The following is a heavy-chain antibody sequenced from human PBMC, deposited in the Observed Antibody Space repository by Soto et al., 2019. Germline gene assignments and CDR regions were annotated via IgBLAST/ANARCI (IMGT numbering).Heavy chain of an antibody. CDR1: GYTFTSYG. V-gene: IGHV1-18*01. CDR2: ISAYNGNT. Sequence: QVQLVQSGAEVKKPGASVKVSCKASGYTFTSYGISWVRQAPGQGLEWMGWISAYNGNTNYAQKLQGRVTMTTDTPMSSEYMTLRRLRPNDTAVYYCARDSGYGDHEAFVDVWGQGNKITVSS. D-gene: IGHD4-17*01. J-gene: IGHJ6*02. CDR3: ARDSGYGDHEAFVDV.